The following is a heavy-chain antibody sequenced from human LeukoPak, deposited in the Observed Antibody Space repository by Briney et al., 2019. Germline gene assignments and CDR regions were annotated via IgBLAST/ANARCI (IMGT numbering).Heavy chain of an antibody. J-gene: IGHJ4*02. Sequence: PGGSLRLSCAASGFIFSSFGMHWVRQALGKGLEWVAVMWHDGSYKYYVDSVKGRFTISRDNAKNTLYLQMNNLRVEDTAVYYCARVGDYENSGSQPFDYWGQGTLVTVSS. D-gene: IGHD3-22*01. V-gene: IGHV3-33*01. CDR1: GFIFSSFG. CDR3: ARVGDYENSGSQPFDY. CDR2: MWHDGSYK.